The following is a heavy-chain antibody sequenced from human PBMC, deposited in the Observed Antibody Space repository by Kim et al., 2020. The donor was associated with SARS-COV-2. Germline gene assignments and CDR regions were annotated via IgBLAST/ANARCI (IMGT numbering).Heavy chain of an antibody. CDR3: ARDKRWLARHFDY. J-gene: IGHJ4*02. D-gene: IGHD6-19*01. Sequence: CSQKFQGGVTITREASASTAYMELSSLRSEDTAVYYCARDKRWLARHFDYWGQGTLVTVSS. V-gene: IGHV1-3*01.